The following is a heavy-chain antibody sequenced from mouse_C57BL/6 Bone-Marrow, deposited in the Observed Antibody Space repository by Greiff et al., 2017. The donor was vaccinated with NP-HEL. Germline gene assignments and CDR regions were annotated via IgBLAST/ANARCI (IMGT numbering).Heavy chain of an antibody. Sequence: EVKLVESGGGLVQPGGSLKLSCAASGFTFSDYYMYWVRQTPEKRLEWVAYISNGGGSTYYPDTVKGRFTISRDNAKNTLYLQMSRLKSEDTAMYYCARHEGDDYDGVDYWGQGTTLTVSS. J-gene: IGHJ2*01. D-gene: IGHD2-4*01. CDR3: ARHEGDDYDGVDY. CDR1: GFTFSDYY. CDR2: ISNGGGST. V-gene: IGHV5-12*01.